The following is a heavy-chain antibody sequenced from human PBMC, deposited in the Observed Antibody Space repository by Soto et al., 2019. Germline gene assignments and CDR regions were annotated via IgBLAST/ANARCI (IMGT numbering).Heavy chain of an antibody. J-gene: IGHJ5*02. Sequence: ASVKVSCKASGYTFTGYYMHWVRQAPGQGLEWMGWINPNSGGTNYAQKFQGWVTMTRDTSISTAYMELSRLRSDDTAVYYCARDGKNGVPAAIKGWFDPWGQGTLVTVSS. CDR1: GYTFTGYY. V-gene: IGHV1-2*04. D-gene: IGHD2-2*01. CDR2: INPNSGGT. CDR3: ARDGKNGVPAAIKGWFDP.